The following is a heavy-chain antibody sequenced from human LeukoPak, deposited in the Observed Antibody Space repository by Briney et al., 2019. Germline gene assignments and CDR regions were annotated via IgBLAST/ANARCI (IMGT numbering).Heavy chain of an antibody. D-gene: IGHD6-13*01. CDR1: GYTFTSYG. CDR3: ARERPAGGGAAAGIDWFDP. Sequence: ASVKVSCKASGYTFTSYGISWVRQAPGQGLEWMGWISAYNGNTNYAQKLQGRVTMTTDTSTSTAYMELRSLRSDDTAVYYCARERPAGGGAAAGIDWFDPWGQGTLVTVSS. J-gene: IGHJ5*02. CDR2: ISAYNGNT. V-gene: IGHV1-18*01.